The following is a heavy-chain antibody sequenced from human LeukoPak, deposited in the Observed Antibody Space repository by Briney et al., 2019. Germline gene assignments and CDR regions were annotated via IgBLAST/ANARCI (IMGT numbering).Heavy chain of an antibody. Sequence: SETLSLTCTVSGGSISSYYWSWIRQPAGKGLEWIGRIYTSGSTNYSPSLKSRVTMSVDTSKNQFSLKLSSVTAADTAVYYCARGDIVVVPAALDVWGKGTTVTVSS. CDR2: IYTSGST. CDR3: ARGDIVVVPAALDV. J-gene: IGHJ6*04. CDR1: GGSISSYY. D-gene: IGHD2-2*01. V-gene: IGHV4-4*07.